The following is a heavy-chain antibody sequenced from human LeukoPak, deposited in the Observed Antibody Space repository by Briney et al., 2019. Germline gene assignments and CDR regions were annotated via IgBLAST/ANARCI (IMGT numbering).Heavy chain of an antibody. J-gene: IGHJ3*02. D-gene: IGHD2-21*01. CDR2: ISTMSNYI. V-gene: IGHV3-21*01. CDR1: GFDFSTYA. CDR3: ARDVVVVIAISPSGAFDI. Sequence: GGSLRLSCAASGFDFSTYAINWVRQAPGKGLEWVSSISTMSNYIFYGDSVKGRFTISRDNAKNSVYLQMNSLRAEDTAVYYCARDVVVVIAISPSGAFDIWGQGTMVTVSS.